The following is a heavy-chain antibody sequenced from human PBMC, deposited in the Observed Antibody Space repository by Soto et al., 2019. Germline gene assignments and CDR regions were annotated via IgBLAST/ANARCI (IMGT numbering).Heavy chain of an antibody. CDR1: GFTFSSYA. Sequence: GGSLRLSCAASGFTFSSYAMSWVRQAPGKGLEWVSAISGSGGSTYYADSVKGRFTISRDNSKNTLYLQMNSLRAEDTAVYYCAKPGGDCSSTSCYLDYFDYWGQGTLVTVSS. V-gene: IGHV3-23*01. CDR3: AKPGGDCSSTSCYLDYFDY. CDR2: ISGSGGST. J-gene: IGHJ4*02. D-gene: IGHD2-2*01.